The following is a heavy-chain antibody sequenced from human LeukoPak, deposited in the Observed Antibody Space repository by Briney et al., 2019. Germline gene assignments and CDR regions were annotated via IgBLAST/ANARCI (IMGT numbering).Heavy chain of an antibody. CDR2: IYHSGST. CDR3: ARGGYYDSSGYQGIDY. CDR1: GGSISSGGYS. D-gene: IGHD3-22*01. V-gene: IGHV4-30-2*01. Sequence: PSETLSLTCAVSGGSISSGGYSWSWLRQPPGKGLEWIGYIYHSGSTYYNPSLKSRVTISVDRSKNQFSLKLSSVTAADTAVYYCARGGYYDSSGYQGIDYWGQGTLVTVSS. J-gene: IGHJ4*02.